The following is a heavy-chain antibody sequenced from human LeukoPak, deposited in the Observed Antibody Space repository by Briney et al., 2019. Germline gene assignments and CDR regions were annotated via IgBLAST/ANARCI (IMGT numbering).Heavy chain of an antibody. J-gene: IGHJ4*02. Sequence: SETLSLTCTVSGGSISSYYWSWIRQPPGKGLEWIGYIYYSGSTNYNPSLKSRVTMSVDTSKNQFSLKLSSVTAADTAVYYCARDGGNGDYVDYWGQGTLVTVSS. CDR3: ARDGGNGDYVDY. V-gene: IGHV4-59*12. CDR1: GGSISSYY. D-gene: IGHD1-1*01. CDR2: IYYSGST.